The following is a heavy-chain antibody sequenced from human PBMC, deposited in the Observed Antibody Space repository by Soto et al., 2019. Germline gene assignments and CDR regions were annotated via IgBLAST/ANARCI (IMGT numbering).Heavy chain of an antibody. D-gene: IGHD3-10*01. V-gene: IGHV3-23*01. CDR3: ANAPLLRPGRAYYYAAGSPFAY. Sequence: EVQLLESGGGLVQPGGSLRLSCAASGFTFSSYAMSWVRQAPGKGLEWVSAISGSGGSTYYADSVKCRFTISRDNSKNTLYLQINSLRAEDTAVYSCANAPLLRPGRAYYYAAGSPFAYWGQATLVTVSS. CDR2: ISGSGGST. J-gene: IGHJ4*02. CDR1: GFTFSSYA.